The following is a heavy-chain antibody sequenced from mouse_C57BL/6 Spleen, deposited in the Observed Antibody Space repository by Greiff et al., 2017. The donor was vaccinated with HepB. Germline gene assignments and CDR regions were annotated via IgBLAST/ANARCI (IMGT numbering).Heavy chain of an antibody. CDR2: IWSGGST. CDR1: GFSLTSYG. CDR3: ARNSLTMIPYFDY. V-gene: IGHV2-2*01. J-gene: IGHJ2*01. D-gene: IGHD2-4*01. Sequence: VQVVESGPGLVQPSQSLSITCTVSGFSLTSYGVHWVRQSPGKGLEWLGVIWSGGSTDYNAAFISRLSISKDNSKSQVFLKMNSLQADDTAIYYCARNSLTMIPYFDYWGQGTTLTVSS.